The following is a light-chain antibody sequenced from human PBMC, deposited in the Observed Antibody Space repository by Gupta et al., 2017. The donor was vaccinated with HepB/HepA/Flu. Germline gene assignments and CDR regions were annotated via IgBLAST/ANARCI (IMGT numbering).Light chain of an antibody. CDR2: TDN. Sequence: QSVLTQPPSEAGDPGQRVTIPCSGSRSNIGSNTVNWYQQLPGTAPKLLIYTDNQRPSGVPDRFSGSKSGTSASLAISGLQSEDEADYYCAAWDDRLSGWVFGGGTKLTVL. J-gene: IGLJ3*02. V-gene: IGLV1-44*01. CDR3: AAWDDRLSGWV. CDR1: RSNIGSNT.